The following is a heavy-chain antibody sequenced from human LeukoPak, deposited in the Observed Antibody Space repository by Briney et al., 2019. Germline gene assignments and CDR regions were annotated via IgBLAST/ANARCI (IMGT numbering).Heavy chain of an antibody. J-gene: IGHJ4*02. CDR1: GFTLRNYA. CDR3: ARELGGSGWSGFDY. V-gene: IGHV3-30*15. CDR2: ISIDGSRQ. D-gene: IGHD6-19*01. Sequence: EGSLRLSCAPSIGFTLRNYAIHWVRQAPGKGLEWVAVISIDGSRQHYANFLVGRFTISRDNSKNTVSLQMSSLRTEDTAVYFCARELGGSGWSGFDYWGQGTLVTVSS.